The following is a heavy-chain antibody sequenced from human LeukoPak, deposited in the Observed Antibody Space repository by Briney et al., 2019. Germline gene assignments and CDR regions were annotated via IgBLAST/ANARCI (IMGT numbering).Heavy chain of an antibody. Sequence: PSETLSLTCAVYGGSFSGYYWSWIRQPPEKGLEWIGEINHSGSTNYNPSLKSRVTVSVDTSKNQFSLYLNSVTAADTAVYYCARGQYRRDYWGQGTLVTVSS. J-gene: IGHJ4*02. CDR3: ARGQYRRDY. CDR1: GGSFSGYY. D-gene: IGHD3-16*02. CDR2: INHSGST. V-gene: IGHV4-34*01.